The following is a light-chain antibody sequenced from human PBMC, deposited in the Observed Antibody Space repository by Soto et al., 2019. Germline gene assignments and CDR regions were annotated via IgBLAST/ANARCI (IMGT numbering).Light chain of an antibody. CDR1: QSVSGSY. CDR3: QQYGTSLRT. CDR2: GAS. Sequence: EIVLTQSPGTLSLSPGDRATLSCRASQSVSGSYLAWYRQKPGQAPRLLIYGASSRATGIPDTFSGSGSGTDFTLTISRLEPEDFAVYYCQQYGTSLRTFGQGTKVDIK. V-gene: IGKV3-20*01. J-gene: IGKJ1*01.